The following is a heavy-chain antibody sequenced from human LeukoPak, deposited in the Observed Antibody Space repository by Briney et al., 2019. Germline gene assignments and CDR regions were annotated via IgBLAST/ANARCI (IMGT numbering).Heavy chain of an antibody. CDR1: GFTFGDYA. D-gene: IGHD6-13*01. CDR3: TRILGSSWPYDY. J-gene: IGHJ4*02. Sequence: PGRSLRLSCTTSGFTFGDYAMSWVRQAPGKGLEWVGFIRSKAYGGTTEYAASVKDRFTISRDDSKSIAYLQMDSLKTEDTAMYYCTRILGSSWPYDYWGQGTLVTVSS. V-gene: IGHV3-49*04. CDR2: IRSKAYGGTT.